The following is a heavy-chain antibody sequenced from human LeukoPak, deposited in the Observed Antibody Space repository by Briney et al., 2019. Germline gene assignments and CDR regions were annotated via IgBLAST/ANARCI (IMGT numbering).Heavy chain of an antibody. CDR2: IKQVGSEK. Sequence: GGSLRLTCVASGFTLRSYWMSWVRQAPGKGLEGVANIKQVGSEKYYVDSVKGRFTISRDTAKSSLYLQMNSLRAEDTAVYYCARRISSGYYYVSAFDIWAKGQWSPSLQ. CDR3: ARRISSGYYYVSAFDI. CDR1: GFTLRSYW. J-gene: IGHJ3*02. V-gene: IGHV3-7*01. D-gene: IGHD3-22*01.